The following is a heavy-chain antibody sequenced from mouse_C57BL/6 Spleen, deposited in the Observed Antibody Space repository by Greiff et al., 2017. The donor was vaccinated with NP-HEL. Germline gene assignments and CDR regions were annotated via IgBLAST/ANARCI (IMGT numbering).Heavy chain of an antibody. CDR3: ARRYSNYDY. V-gene: IGHV1-54*01. D-gene: IGHD2-5*01. CDR2: INPGSGGT. J-gene: IGHJ2*01. Sequence: LQESGAELVRPGTSVKVSCKASGYAFTNYLIEWVKQRPGQGLEWIGVINPGSGGTNYNEKFKGKATLTADKSSSTAYMQLSSLTSEDSAVYFCARRYSNYDYWGQGTTLTVSS. CDR1: GYAFTNYL.